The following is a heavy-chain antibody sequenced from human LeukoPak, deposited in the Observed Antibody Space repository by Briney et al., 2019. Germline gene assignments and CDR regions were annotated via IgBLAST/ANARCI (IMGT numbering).Heavy chain of an antibody. J-gene: IGHJ4*02. Sequence: PGGSLRLSCAASGFTFSSYAMHWVRQAPGKGLEWVAVISYDGSNKYYADSVKGRFTISRDNSKNTLYLQMNSLRAEDTAVYYCARAGVYDFWSGYYLDYWGQGTLVTVSS. V-gene: IGHV3-30*04. D-gene: IGHD3-3*01. CDR1: GFTFSSYA. CDR2: ISYDGSNK. CDR3: ARAGVYDFWSGYYLDY.